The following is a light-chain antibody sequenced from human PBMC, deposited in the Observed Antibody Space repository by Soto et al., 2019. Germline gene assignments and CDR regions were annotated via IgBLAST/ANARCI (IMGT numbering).Light chain of an antibody. CDR2: GAS. V-gene: IGKV3-20*01. Sequence: EIVLTQSPGTLSLSPGQRATLSCRASQSVSSTFLAWYQHKPGQAPRLLIHGASNRATGIPDRFRGSGSGTDFTVTITTLEPEDFAVYYCQHFDTSPPTYTFGQGTKVDI. J-gene: IGKJ2*01. CDR3: QHFDTSPPTYT. CDR1: QSVSSTF.